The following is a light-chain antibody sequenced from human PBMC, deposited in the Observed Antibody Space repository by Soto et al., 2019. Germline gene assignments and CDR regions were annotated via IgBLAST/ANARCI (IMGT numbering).Light chain of an antibody. V-gene: IGKV1-5*01. CDR3: QQYNSYLYT. CDR2: DAS. Sequence: DIRMTQSPSTLSASVGDRVTITCRASQSISSWLAWYQQKPGKAPKLLIYDASSLESGVPSRFSGSGSGTEFTLTTSSLPPDDFATYYCQQYNSYLYTFGHGTKLEIK. J-gene: IGKJ2*01. CDR1: QSISSW.